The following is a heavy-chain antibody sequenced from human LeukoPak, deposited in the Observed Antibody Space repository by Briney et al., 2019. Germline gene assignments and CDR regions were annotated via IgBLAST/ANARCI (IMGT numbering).Heavy chain of an antibody. CDR3: ARAYLRNYYDSSGSFDY. CDR2: IYHSGST. Sequence: SGTLSLTCAVSGGSISSSNWWSWVRQPPGKGLEWIGEIYHSGSTNYNPSLKSRVTISVDKSKNQFSLKLSSVTAADTAVYYCARAYLRNYYDSSGSFDYWGQGTLVTVSS. D-gene: IGHD3-22*01. J-gene: IGHJ4*02. CDR1: GGSISSSNW. V-gene: IGHV4-4*02.